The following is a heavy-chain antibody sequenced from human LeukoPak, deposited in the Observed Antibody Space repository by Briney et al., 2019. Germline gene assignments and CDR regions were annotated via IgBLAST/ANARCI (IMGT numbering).Heavy chain of an antibody. Sequence: GESLKISCKGSGYSFTSYWIGWVRQMPGKGLEWMGIIYPGDSDTRYSPSFQGQVTISADKSISTAYPQWSSLKASDTAMYYCASTADCSSTSCYLGAFDIWGQGTMVTVSS. D-gene: IGHD2-2*01. CDR2: IYPGDSDT. V-gene: IGHV5-51*01. CDR3: ASTADCSSTSCYLGAFDI. J-gene: IGHJ3*02. CDR1: GYSFTSYW.